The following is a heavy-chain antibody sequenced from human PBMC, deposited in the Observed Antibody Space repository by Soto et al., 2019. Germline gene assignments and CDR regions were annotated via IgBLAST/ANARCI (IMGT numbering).Heavy chain of an antibody. D-gene: IGHD2-2*01. CDR1: GGSFSGYY. V-gene: IGHV4-34*01. J-gene: IGHJ5*02. CDR2: INHSGST. CDR3: ARGLLGYCSSTSCYTGLDP. Sequence: SETLSLTCAVYGGSFSGYYWSWIRQPPGKGLEWIGEINHSGSTNYNPSLKSRVTISVDTSKNQFSLKLSSVTAADTAVYYCARGLLGYCSSTSCYTGLDPWGQGTLVTVSS.